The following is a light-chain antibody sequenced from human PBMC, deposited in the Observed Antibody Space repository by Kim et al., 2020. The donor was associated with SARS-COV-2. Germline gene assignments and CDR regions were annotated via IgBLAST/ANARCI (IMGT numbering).Light chain of an antibody. V-gene: IGLV2-23*02. CDR1: SSDVGSYNL. CDR3: CSCAGSSTFEDVV. CDR2: EVS. Sequence: QSALTQPASVSGSPGQSITISCTGTSSDVGSYNLVSWYQQHPGKAPKLMIYEVSKRPSGVSNRFSGSKSGNTASLTISGLQAEDEADYYCCSCAGSSTFEDVVFGGGTQLTVL. J-gene: IGLJ2*01.